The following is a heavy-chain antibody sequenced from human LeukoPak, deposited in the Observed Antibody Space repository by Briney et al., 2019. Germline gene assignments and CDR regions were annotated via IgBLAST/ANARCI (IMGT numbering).Heavy chain of an antibody. CDR3: ARRKYYYDSSGYYSISLPPGAHLMDV. V-gene: IGHV4-39*01. CDR2: IYYSGST. Sequence: SETLSLTCTVSGGSISSSSYYWGRIRQPPGKGLEWIGSIYYSGSTYYNPSLKSRVTISVDTSKNQFSLKLSSVTAADTAVYYCARRKYYYDSSGYYSISLPPGAHLMDVWGQGTTVTVSS. CDR1: GGSISSSSYY. D-gene: IGHD3-22*01. J-gene: IGHJ6*02.